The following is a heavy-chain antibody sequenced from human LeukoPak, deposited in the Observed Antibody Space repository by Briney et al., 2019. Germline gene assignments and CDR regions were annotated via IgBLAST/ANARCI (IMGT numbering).Heavy chain of an antibody. CDR3: ATSSGTSPAFDI. V-gene: IGHV1-24*01. D-gene: IGHD3-22*01. Sequence: GASVKVSCKVSGYTLTELSMHWVRQAPGKGLEWMGGFDPEDGETIYAQKFQGRVTMTEDTSTDTAYMELSSLRSEDTAVYYCATSSGTSPAFDIWGQGTMVTVSS. CDR1: GYTLTELS. CDR2: FDPEDGET. J-gene: IGHJ3*02.